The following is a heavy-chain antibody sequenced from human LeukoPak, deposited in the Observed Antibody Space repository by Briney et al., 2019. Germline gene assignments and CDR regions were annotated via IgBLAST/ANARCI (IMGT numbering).Heavy chain of an antibody. V-gene: IGHV3-74*01. Sequence: GGSLRLSCAASGFTFSSYWMHWVRQAPGKGLVWVSRINSDGSSTSYADSVKGRFTISRDNAKNTLYLQMNSLRAEDTAVHYCAREDSEYCSSTSCPNYYYGMDVWGQGTTVTVSS. CDR3: AREDSEYCSSTSCPNYYYGMDV. D-gene: IGHD2-2*01. CDR2: INSDGSST. CDR1: GFTFSSYW. J-gene: IGHJ6*02.